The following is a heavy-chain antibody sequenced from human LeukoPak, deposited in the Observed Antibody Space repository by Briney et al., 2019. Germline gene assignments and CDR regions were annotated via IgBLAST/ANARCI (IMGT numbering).Heavy chain of an antibody. J-gene: IGHJ4*02. CDR1: GFTFSSYW. CDR2: IKQDGSEK. Sequence: GGSLRLSCAASGFTFSSYWMSWVRQAPGKGLEWVANIKQDGSEKYYVDSVKGRFTISRDNAQNSLYLQMNSLRAEDTAIYYCAREGGAGVRFLEWLREYYFDYWGQGTLVTLSS. V-gene: IGHV3-7*03. CDR3: AREGGAGVRFLEWLREYYFDY. D-gene: IGHD3-3*01.